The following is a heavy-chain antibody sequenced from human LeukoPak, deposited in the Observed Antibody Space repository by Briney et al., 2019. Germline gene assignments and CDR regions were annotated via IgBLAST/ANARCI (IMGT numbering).Heavy chain of an antibody. CDR3: ARVANYYDSSGYEADAFDI. Sequence: PGGSLRLSCAASGFTFSSYEMNWVRQAPGKGLEWVANIKEDGSEKYYVDSVKGRFTISRDNAENSLYLQMNSLRAEDTAVYYCARVANYYDSSGYEADAFDIWGQGTMVTVSS. J-gene: IGHJ3*02. V-gene: IGHV3-7*01. CDR2: IKEDGSEK. CDR1: GFTFSSYE. D-gene: IGHD3-22*01.